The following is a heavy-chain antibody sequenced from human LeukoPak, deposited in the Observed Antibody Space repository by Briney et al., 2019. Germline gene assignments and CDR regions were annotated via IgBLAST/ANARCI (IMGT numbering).Heavy chain of an antibody. CDR3: AKDTPTTGYHLDS. CDR1: GFTFSSYA. Sequence: GRSLRLSCAASGFTFSSYAMHWVRQAPGKGLEWVAVISYDGSNKYYADSVGGRFTISRDNSENTLYLQINSLRVEDTAVYYCAKDTPTTGYHLDSWGQGTLVTVSS. J-gene: IGHJ4*02. CDR2: ISYDGSNK. V-gene: IGHV3-30*04. D-gene: IGHD1-1*01.